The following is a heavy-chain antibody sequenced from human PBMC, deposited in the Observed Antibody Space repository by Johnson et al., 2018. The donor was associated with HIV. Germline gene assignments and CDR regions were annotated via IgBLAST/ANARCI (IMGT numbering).Heavy chain of an antibody. D-gene: IGHD2-2*01. Sequence: QVQLVESGGGVVQPGRSLRLSCAASGFTFSSYAMHWVRQAPGKGLEWVAVISYDGSNKYYADSVKGRFTISRDNSKNTLYLQMNSLSAEDTAVYYCAKGGLDCSSTSCPHVGPGIAAASVDAFDIWGQGTMVTVSS. V-gene: IGHV3-30*04. CDR1: GFTFSSYA. CDR2: ISYDGSNK. CDR3: AKGGLDCSSTSCPHVGPGIAAASVDAFDI. J-gene: IGHJ3*02.